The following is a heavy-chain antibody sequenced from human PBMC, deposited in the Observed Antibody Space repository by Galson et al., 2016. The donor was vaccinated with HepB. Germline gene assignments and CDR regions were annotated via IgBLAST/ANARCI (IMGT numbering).Heavy chain of an antibody. Sequence: SLRLSCAASGFPLGGFTFNSFGMHWVRQAPGKGLEWVATISYDGSNIFYGDSVKGRFTISRDDSKNTHYVQMSTLRAEDTAFYYFAKDGAFSDTWNTKVLHAFEIWGRGTMVTVSS. J-gene: IGHJ3*02. CDR2: ISYDGSNI. CDR1: GFPLGGFTFNSFG. CDR3: AKDGAFSDTWNTKVLHAFEI. V-gene: IGHV3-30*18. D-gene: IGHD1/OR15-1a*01.